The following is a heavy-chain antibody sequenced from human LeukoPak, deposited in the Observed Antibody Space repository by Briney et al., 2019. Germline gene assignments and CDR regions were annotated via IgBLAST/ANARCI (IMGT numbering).Heavy chain of an antibody. Sequence: ASVKVSCKASGYTFTGYYMHWVRQAPGQGHEWMGWINPNSGGTNYAQKFQGRVTMTRDTSISTAYMELSRLRSDDTAVYYCAPDYDILTGYYWVYWGQGTLVTVSS. D-gene: IGHD3-9*01. V-gene: IGHV1-2*02. CDR2: INPNSGGT. CDR3: APDYDILTGYYWVY. CDR1: GYTFTGYY. J-gene: IGHJ4*02.